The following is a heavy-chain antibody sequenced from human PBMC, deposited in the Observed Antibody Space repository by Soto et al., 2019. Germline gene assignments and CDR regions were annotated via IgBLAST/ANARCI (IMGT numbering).Heavy chain of an antibody. J-gene: IGHJ4*02. V-gene: IGHV4-39*01. CDR2: IYYDGTT. CDR1: SGSISSTTYC. D-gene: IGHD1-7*01. Sequence: PSETLSLNCTISSGSISSTTYCWAWILQPPGKGLEWIGAIYYDGTTYYTESLKRSVSISVDTSKNQFSLKLNSTTAADTAVYFCARPSPLVGETGTTGVDYWGQGTLVTVSS. CDR3: ARPSPLVGETGTTGVDY.